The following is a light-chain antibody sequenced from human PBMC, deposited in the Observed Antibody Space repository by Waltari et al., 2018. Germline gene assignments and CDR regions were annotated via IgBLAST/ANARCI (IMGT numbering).Light chain of an antibody. V-gene: IGKV3-20*01. Sequence: EIVLTQSPGTLSLSPGERATLSCRASQGISSRYVAWYQQKPGQAPRLLIYDASSRATGIPGRFSGSGSGTDFTLIISRLEPEDFAVYYCQQYHISPQTFGQGIKVEIK. CDR3: QQYHISPQT. CDR2: DAS. CDR1: QGISSRY. J-gene: IGKJ1*01.